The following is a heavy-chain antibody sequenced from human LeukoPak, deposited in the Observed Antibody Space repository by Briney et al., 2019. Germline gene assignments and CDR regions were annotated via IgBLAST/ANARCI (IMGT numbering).Heavy chain of an antibody. D-gene: IGHD5-18*01. J-gene: IGHJ4*02. Sequence: ASVKVSCKASGYTFTGYYMHWVRQAPARGREWMGWINPNSGGTNYAQNFQGRVTMTRDTSISTAYMELSRLRSDDTAVYYCARGLVDTAMVPNDYWGQGTLVTVSS. CDR3: ARGLVDTAMVPNDY. CDR2: INPNSGGT. CDR1: GYTFTGYY. V-gene: IGHV1-2*02.